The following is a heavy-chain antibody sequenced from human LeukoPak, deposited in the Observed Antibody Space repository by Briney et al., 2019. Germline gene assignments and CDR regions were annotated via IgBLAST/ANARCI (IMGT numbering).Heavy chain of an antibody. CDR2: IKQDGTEK. V-gene: IGHV3-7*01. CDR3: ATSAVAPNDWYFDL. Sequence: GRSLRLSCAASGFTFSSYGMHWVRQAPGKGLEWVANIKQDGTEKYYVDSVKGRFTISRDNAKNSLYLQMNSLRAEDTAVYYCATSAVAPNDWYFDLWGRGTLVTVSS. D-gene: IGHD6-19*01. CDR1: GFTFSSYG. J-gene: IGHJ2*01.